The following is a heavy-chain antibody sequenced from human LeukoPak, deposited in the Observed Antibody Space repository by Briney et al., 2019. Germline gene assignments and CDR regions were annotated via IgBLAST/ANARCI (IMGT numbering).Heavy chain of an antibody. D-gene: IGHD3-10*01. CDR2: IHSDGSTI. V-gene: IGHV3-74*01. CDR3: ARGGGSAASGSQVRVDYMDV. Sequence: GGSLRLSCAASGFNFSNYWMHWVRHVPGKGLVWVSLIHSDGSTIIYADSVKGRFTISRDNAKKTLYLQMDSLRVEDMAVYFCARGGGSAASGSQVRVDYMDVWGKGTTVTVSS. CDR1: GFNFSNYW. J-gene: IGHJ6*03.